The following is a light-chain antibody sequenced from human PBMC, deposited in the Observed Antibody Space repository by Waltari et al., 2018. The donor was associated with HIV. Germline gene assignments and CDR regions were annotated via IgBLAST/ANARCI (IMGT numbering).Light chain of an antibody. V-gene: IGLV1-44*01. CDR2: SNN. CDR3: AAWDDSLNAVV. CDR1: SSNIGSNT. Sequence: QSVLTQPPSASGTPGQRVTISCSGSSSNIGSNTVTWYQQLPGTAPKLLIYSNNQRPSGVPDRFSGSKSGTSASLVISGLQSEDEGDYYCAAWDDSLNAVVFGGGTKLTVL. J-gene: IGLJ2*01.